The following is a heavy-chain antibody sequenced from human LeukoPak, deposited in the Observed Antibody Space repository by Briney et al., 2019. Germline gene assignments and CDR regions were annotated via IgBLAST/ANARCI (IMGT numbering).Heavy chain of an antibody. CDR3: ARSRYCSSTSCYTQWFDP. CDR2: IYTSGST. V-gene: IGHV4-4*07. J-gene: IGHJ5*02. D-gene: IGHD2-2*02. CDR1: GGSISNYY. Sequence: SETLSLTCTVSGGSISNYYWSWIRQPAGKGLEWIGRIYTSGSTNYNPSLKSRVTISVDTSKNQFSLKLSSVTAADTAVYYCARSRYCSSTSCYTQWFDPWGQGTLVTVSS.